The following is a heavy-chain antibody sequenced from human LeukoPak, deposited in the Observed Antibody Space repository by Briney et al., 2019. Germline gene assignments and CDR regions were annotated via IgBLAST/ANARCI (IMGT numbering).Heavy chain of an antibody. Sequence: ASVKVSCKASGGTFSSYAISWVRQAPGQGLEWMGGIIPIFGTANYAQKFQGGVTITTDESTSTAYMELSSLRSEDTAVYYCARGIAAAAPFDYWGQGTLVTVSS. J-gene: IGHJ4*02. CDR2: IIPIFGTA. CDR1: GGTFSSYA. D-gene: IGHD6-13*01. CDR3: ARGIAAAAPFDY. V-gene: IGHV1-69*05.